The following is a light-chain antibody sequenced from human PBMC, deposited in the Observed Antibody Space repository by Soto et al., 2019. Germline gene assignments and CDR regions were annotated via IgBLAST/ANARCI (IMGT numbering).Light chain of an antibody. J-gene: IGKJ3*01. CDR3: QHYGSSPLFT. Sequence: EILLTQSPGTLSLSPGERATLSCRASQSVGSSFLAWYQQKPGQAPRLLIYGASTRATGIPDRFSGSGSGTDFTLTISRLEPEDFAVYYCQHYGSSPLFTFGPGTKVDIK. V-gene: IGKV3-20*01. CDR1: QSVGSSF. CDR2: GAS.